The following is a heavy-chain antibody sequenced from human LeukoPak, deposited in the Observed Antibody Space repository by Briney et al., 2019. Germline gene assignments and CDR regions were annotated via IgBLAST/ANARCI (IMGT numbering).Heavy chain of an antibody. CDR1: GITLSNYG. CDR3: AKRGVVIRVILVGFHKEASYFDS. CDR2: LGGSGGGT. V-gene: IGHV3-23*01. Sequence: GGSLRLSCAVSGITLSNYGMSWVRQAPGKGLEWVAGLGGSGGGTNYAASVKGRFTISRDNAKNTLYLQMNSLRAEDTAVYFCAKRGVVIRVILVGFHKEASYFDSWGQGALVTVSS. D-gene: IGHD3-10*01. J-gene: IGHJ4*02.